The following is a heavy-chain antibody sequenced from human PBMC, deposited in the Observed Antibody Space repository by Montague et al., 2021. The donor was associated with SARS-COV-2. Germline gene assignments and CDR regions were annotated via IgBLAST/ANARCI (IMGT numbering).Heavy chain of an antibody. CDR1: GGSISRGGYD. V-gene: IGHV4-31*03. D-gene: IGHD6-13*01. Sequence: TLSLTCIVSGGSISRGGYDWSWIRQHPGKGLEWIGYIYYSGSTYYNSSLKSRLSISLDTSKNHFSLRLSSVTAADTAVYYCARSESPSYSSSPFDYWGQGTLVTVSS. CDR2: IYYSGST. CDR3: ARSESPSYSSSPFDY. J-gene: IGHJ4*02.